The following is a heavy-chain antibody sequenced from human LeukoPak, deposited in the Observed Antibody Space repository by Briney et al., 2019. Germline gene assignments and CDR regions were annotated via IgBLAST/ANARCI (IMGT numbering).Heavy chain of an antibody. CDR1: GYTFTSYY. V-gene: IGHV1-46*01. Sequence: ASVKVSCKASGYTFTSYYMHWVRQAPGQGLEWMGIINPGGGSTSYAQKFQGRVTMTRDTSTSTVYMELSSLRSEDTAVYYCARDLGITIPVNWFDPWGQGTLVTVSS. CDR2: INPGGGST. J-gene: IGHJ5*02. CDR3: ARDLGITIPVNWFDP. D-gene: IGHD3-3*01.